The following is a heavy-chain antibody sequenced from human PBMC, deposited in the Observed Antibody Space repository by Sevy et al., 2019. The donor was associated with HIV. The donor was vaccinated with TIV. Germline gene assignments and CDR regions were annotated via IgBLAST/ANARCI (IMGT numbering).Heavy chain of an antibody. CDR1: GYSMTSYY. J-gene: IGHJ5*02. CDR2: ILYSGTT. D-gene: IGHD6-19*01. V-gene: IGHV4-59*01. Sequence: ALTCSVSGYSMTSYYWSWIRQPPGKGLEWIGYILYSGTTNSNPSLKSRVTMSVDTSRNHFSLNLTSVTAADTAIYYCARTRRSGGAWFDPWGQGILVTVSS. CDR3: ARTRRSGGAWFDP.